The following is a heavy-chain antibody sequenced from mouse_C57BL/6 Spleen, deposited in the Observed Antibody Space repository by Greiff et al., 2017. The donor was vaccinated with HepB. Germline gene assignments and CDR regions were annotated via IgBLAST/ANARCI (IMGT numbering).Heavy chain of an antibody. CDR2: INPGSGGT. Sequence: QVQLQQSGAELVRPGTSVKVSCKASGYAFTNYLIEWVKQRPGQGLEWIGVINPGSGGTNYNEKFKGKATLTADKSSSTAYMQLSSLTSEDSAVYFCARRIYYDYDGPLFDYWGQGTTLTVSS. D-gene: IGHD2-4*01. CDR3: ARRIYYDYDGPLFDY. CDR1: GYAFTNYL. V-gene: IGHV1-54*01. J-gene: IGHJ2*01.